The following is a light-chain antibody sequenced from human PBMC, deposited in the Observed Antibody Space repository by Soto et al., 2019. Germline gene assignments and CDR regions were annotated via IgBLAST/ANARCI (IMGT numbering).Light chain of an antibody. Sequence: EIVLTQSSGTLSLSPGERTTLSCRASQSVSSSYLAWYQHKPGQAPRLLIYGASSRATGIPDRFSGSGSGTDITLTISRLEPEDLAVYYCQQYGSAPQTLGQGTKVDIK. V-gene: IGKV3-20*01. CDR2: GAS. J-gene: IGKJ1*01. CDR3: QQYGSAPQT. CDR1: QSVSSSY.